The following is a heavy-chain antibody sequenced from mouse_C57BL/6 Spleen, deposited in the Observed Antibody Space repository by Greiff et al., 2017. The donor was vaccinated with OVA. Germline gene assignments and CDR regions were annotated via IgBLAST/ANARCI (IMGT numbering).Heavy chain of an antibody. V-gene: IGHV1-61*01. CDR3: ARLYGNYVYYAMDY. J-gene: IGHJ4*01. CDR2: IYPSDSET. D-gene: IGHD2-10*02. CDR1: GYTFTSYW. Sequence: QVQLQQPGAELVRPGSSVKLSCKASGYTFTSYWMDWVKQRPGQGLEWIGNIYPSDSETHYNQKFKDKATLTVDKSSSTAYMQLSSLTSEDSAVYYCARLYGNYVYYAMDYWGQGTSVTVSS.